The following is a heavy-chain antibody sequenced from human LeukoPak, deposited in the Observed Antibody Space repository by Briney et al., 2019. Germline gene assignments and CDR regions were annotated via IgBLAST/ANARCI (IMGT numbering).Heavy chain of an antibody. Sequence: SETLSLTCAVYGGSFSGYYWSWIRQPPGKGLEWIGEINHSGSTNCNPSLKSRVTISVDTSKNQFSLKLSSVTAADTAVYYCARDLLYYYEISGYFDYWGQGTLVTVSS. J-gene: IGHJ4*02. V-gene: IGHV4-34*01. CDR2: INHSGST. CDR1: GGSFSGYY. D-gene: IGHD3-22*01. CDR3: ARDLLYYYEISGYFDY.